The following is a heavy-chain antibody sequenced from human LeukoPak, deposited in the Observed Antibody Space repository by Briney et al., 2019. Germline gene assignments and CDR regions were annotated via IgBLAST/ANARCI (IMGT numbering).Heavy chain of an antibody. J-gene: IGHJ5*02. CDR3: ARGADGVSSNSRGWFDP. CDR2: ISTSSSYI. Sequence: GGSLRLSCAASGFTFNRYNMNWARRAPGKGLEWVSSISTSSSYIYYADSVRGRFIISRDNAKNSLYLQMNSLRAEDTAVYSCARGADGVSSNSRGWFDPWGQGTLVTVSS. CDR1: GFTFNRYN. V-gene: IGHV3-21*01. D-gene: IGHD2-15*01.